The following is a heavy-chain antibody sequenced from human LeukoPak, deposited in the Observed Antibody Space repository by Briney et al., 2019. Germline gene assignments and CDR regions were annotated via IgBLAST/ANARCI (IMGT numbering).Heavy chain of an antibody. D-gene: IGHD3-22*01. Sequence: GASVKVSCKASGYTFTGYYMHWVRQAPGQGLEWMGWINPNSGGTNYAQKFQGRVTMTRDTSISTVYMELSSLRSEDTAVYYCARVFLRGYYDSSGYYALDYWGQGTLVTVSS. J-gene: IGHJ4*02. CDR1: GYTFTGYY. V-gene: IGHV1-2*02. CDR2: INPNSGGT. CDR3: ARVFLRGYYDSSGYYALDY.